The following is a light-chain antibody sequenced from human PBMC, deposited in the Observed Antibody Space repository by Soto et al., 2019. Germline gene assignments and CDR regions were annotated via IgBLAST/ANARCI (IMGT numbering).Light chain of an antibody. Sequence: QSVLTQPPSVSGAPGQRVTISCTGSSSNIGAGYDVHWYQQLPGTAPKLLIYGHSNRPSGVPDRFSGSKSGTSASLAITGLQAEDEADYYCQSYDSSLSGVVFGGGTKLPVL. V-gene: IGLV1-40*01. CDR1: SSNIGAGYD. CDR3: QSYDSSLSGVV. J-gene: IGLJ2*01. CDR2: GHS.